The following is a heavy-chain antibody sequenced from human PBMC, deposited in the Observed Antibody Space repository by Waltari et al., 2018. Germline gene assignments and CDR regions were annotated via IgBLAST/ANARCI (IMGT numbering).Heavy chain of an antibody. CDR3: ATGGTVTRNFDY. D-gene: IGHD4-17*01. CDR1: GYTLTELS. Sequence: QVQLVQSGAEVKKPGASVKVSCKVSGYTLTELSMHWVRQAPGKGLEWMGGFDPEEGETNYAQKFQGRVTMTEDTSTDTAYMELSSLRSEDTAVYYCATGGTVTRNFDYWGQGTLVTVSS. J-gene: IGHJ4*02. CDR2: FDPEEGET. V-gene: IGHV1-24*01.